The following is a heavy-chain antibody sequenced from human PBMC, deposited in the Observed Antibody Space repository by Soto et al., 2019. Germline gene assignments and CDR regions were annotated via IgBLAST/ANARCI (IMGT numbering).Heavy chain of an antibody. V-gene: IGHV4-39*01. J-gene: IGHJ6*02. Sequence: QLQLQESGPGLVKPSETLSLSCTVSGDSIDSRSHYWGWVRQPPGRAMEWIATIYYTGTTYYNPALKSRVTISVDTSKNQFSLSLSSVTAADTAVYYCARRSPGVGVYYGLDVWGPGTTVTVSS. CDR3: ARRSPGVGVYYGLDV. CDR2: IYYTGTT. CDR1: GDSIDSRSHY. D-gene: IGHD2-15*01.